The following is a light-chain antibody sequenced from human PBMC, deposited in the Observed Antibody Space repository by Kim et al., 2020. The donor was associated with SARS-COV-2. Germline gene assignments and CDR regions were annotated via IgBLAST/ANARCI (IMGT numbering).Light chain of an antibody. CDR1: QPVADNY. Sequence: SPGETATLSCRASQPVADNYVAWDRLRPGQPPRLLIYGALHRGTGIPDRFSGAASGTSFTLTISRLEPEDFTLYFCQQYGSSPITFGQGTRLEIK. CDR3: QQYGSSPIT. CDR2: GAL. J-gene: IGKJ5*01. V-gene: IGKV3-20*01.